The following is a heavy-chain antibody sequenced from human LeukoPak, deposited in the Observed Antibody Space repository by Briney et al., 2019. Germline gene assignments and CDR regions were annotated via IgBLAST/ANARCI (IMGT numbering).Heavy chain of an antibody. CDR2: IHYSGST. CDR3: ARDREYSYGSGSYSYYFDY. D-gene: IGHD3-10*01. V-gene: IGHV4-39*07. J-gene: IGHJ4*02. CDR1: AGSISSDNYY. Sequence: SETLSLTCVVSAGSISSDNYYWGWIRQPPGKGLEWIGAIHYSGSTYYNPSRNSAVTISVDTSKNQFCLKLSSVTAAKTAVYYCARDREYSYGSGSYSYYFDYWGQGTLVTVSS.